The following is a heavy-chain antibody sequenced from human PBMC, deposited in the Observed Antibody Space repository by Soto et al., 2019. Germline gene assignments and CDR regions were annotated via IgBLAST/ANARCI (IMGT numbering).Heavy chain of an antibody. CDR3: ARRFIMGVTGANWFDP. Sequence: EVQLVESGGGLVQPGGSLRLSCAASGFTFSSYWMSWVRQAPGKGLEWVANIKQDGSEKYYVDSVKGRFTISRDNAKNPLYLQMNSLRAEDTAVYYCARRFIMGVTGANWFDPWGQGTLVTVSS. J-gene: IGHJ5*02. CDR2: IKQDGSEK. D-gene: IGHD1-20*01. V-gene: IGHV3-7*01. CDR1: GFTFSSYW.